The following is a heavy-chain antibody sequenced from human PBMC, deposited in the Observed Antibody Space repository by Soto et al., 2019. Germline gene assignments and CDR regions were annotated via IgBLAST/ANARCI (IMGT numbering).Heavy chain of an antibody. Sequence: EVQLVESGGGLVQPGGSLRLSCAASGFSFSSQWMYWVRQSPGKGPVWVSYINNDGSRIDYADSVKGRFTISRDNAKNTLYLQMNSLRVEDTAVYYCVKDIRWGRGTLVTVSS. CDR3: VKDIR. J-gene: IGHJ4*02. V-gene: IGHV3-74*01. CDR1: GFSFSSQW. CDR2: INNDGSRI.